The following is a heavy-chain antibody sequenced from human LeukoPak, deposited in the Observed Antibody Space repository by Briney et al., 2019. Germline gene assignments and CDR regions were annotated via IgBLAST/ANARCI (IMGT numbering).Heavy chain of an antibody. J-gene: IGHJ5*02. CDR2: SYYTGST. CDR1: GGSFSGYY. CDR3: ARGWFDR. V-gene: IGHV4-34*11. Sequence: SETLSLTCAVYGGSFSGYYWSWIRQPPGKGLEWIGNSYYTGSTNYNPSFKSRVTISVDTSKSQFSLSLTSVTAADTAVYYCARGWFDRWGQGILVTVSS.